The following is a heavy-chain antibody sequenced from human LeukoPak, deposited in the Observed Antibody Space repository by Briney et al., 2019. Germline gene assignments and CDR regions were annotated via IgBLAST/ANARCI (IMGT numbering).Heavy chain of an antibody. Sequence: QPGGSLRLSCAASGFTFSSYSMNWVRQAPGKGLEWVSYISSSSSTIYYADSVKGRFTISRDNAKNSLYLQMNTLRAEDTAAYYCASLISIAARPGAFDYWGQGTLVTVSS. CDR1: GFTFSSYS. CDR3: ASLISIAARPGAFDY. J-gene: IGHJ4*02. V-gene: IGHV3-48*01. CDR2: ISSSSSTI. D-gene: IGHD6-6*01.